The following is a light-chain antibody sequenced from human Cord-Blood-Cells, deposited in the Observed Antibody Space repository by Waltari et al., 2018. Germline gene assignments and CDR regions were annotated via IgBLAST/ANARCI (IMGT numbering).Light chain of an antibody. CDR1: QSISSY. J-gene: IGKJ1*01. Sequence: DIQMTQSPSSLSASVGDRVTITCRASQSISSYLNWYQQKPGKAPKLLIYAASSLQSGVPSRFRGSGSGTDCTRTISSLQPEDVATYCCQQSYSTPTFGQGTKVEV. V-gene: IGKV1-39*01. CDR2: AAS. CDR3: QQSYSTPT.